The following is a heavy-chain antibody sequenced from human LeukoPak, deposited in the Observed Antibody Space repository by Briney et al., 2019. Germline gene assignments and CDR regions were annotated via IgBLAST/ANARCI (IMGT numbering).Heavy chain of an antibody. CDR3: ARGRGCSSTSCYRSTQSRYAFDI. J-gene: IGHJ3*02. Sequence: SETLSLTCSVSGVSISSSPYHWGWIRQPPGKGLEWIGSIYYSGSSYSNPSLKSRVTISVDTSKNQFSLKLSSVTAADTAVYYCARGRGCSSTSCYRSTQSRYAFDIWGQGTMVTVSS. CDR2: IYYSGSS. D-gene: IGHD2-2*01. CDR1: GVSISSSPYH. V-gene: IGHV4-39*07.